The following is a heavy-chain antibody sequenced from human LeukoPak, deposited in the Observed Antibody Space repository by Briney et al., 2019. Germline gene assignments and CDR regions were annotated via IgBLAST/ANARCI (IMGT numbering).Heavy chain of an antibody. J-gene: IGHJ4*02. CDR3: AKGSLGSWYYFDY. Sequence: GGSLRLSYAASGFTFGSSAMSWVRQAPGKGPEWVSTFSRSGPDTYYADSVKGRFTIFRDNSKNTLYLQMNSLRAEDTAVYYCAKGSLGSWYYFDYWGQGTLVTVSS. D-gene: IGHD6-13*01. CDR2: FSRSGPDT. CDR1: GFTFGSSA. V-gene: IGHV3-23*01.